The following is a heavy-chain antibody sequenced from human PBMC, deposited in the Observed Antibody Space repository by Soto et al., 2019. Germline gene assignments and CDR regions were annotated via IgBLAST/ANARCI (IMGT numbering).Heavy chain of an antibody. V-gene: IGHV4-4*02. CDR1: GGSISSSNW. CDR2: IYHSGST. J-gene: IGHJ6*02. D-gene: IGHD3-3*01. Sequence: QVQLQESGPGLVKPSGTLSLTCAVSGGSISSSNWWSWVRQPPGKGLEWVGEIYHSGSTNYNPSLKRRVTISVDQSKNQFSLKLSSVTAADTAVYYCARDVTYYDFWSGYGGMDVWGQGPRSPSP. CDR3: ARDVTYYDFWSGYGGMDV.